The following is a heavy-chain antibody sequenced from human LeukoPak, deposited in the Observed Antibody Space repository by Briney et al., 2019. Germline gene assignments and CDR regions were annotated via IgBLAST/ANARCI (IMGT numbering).Heavy chain of an antibody. CDR1: GFTLSNSA. D-gene: IGHD3-10*01. V-gene: IGHV3-23*01. CDR2: ISGSGSGGST. J-gene: IGHJ4*02. Sequence: GGSLRLSCAASGFTLSNSAMSWVRQAPGKGLEWVSNISGSGSGGSTYYADSVKGRFTISRDNSKNTLYLQMNSLRAEDTAVYYCTRDADYYGSGSEIDYWGQGTLVTVSS. CDR3: TRDADYYGSGSEIDY.